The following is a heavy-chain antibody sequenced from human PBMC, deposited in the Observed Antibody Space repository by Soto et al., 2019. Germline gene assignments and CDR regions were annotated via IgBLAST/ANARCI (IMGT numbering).Heavy chain of an antibody. CDR2: ISYDGSNK. D-gene: IGHD3-10*01. CDR1: GFTFSSYG. CDR3: AKDSVYGSGSPGMDV. J-gene: IGHJ6*02. V-gene: IGHV3-30*18. Sequence: GSLRLSCAAPGFTFSSYGMHWVRQAPGKGLEWVAVISYDGSNKYYADSVKGRFTISRDNSKNTLYLQMNSLRAEDTAVYYCAKDSVYGSGSPGMDVWGQGTTVTVSS.